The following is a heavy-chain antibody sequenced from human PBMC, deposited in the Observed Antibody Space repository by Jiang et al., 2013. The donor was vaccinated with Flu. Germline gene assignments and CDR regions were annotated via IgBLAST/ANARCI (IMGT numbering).Heavy chain of an antibody. Sequence: TVSRGSISDDTYYWGWVRQPPGKGLEWIGSIYYGWSTYYNPSLRSRVTMSIDTSKTQLSLRLSSVTAADTAVYFCSIAVTPGHHYGMDVWGQGTTVTVSS. J-gene: IGHJ6*02. CDR1: RGSISDDTYY. D-gene: IGHD6-19*01. V-gene: IGHV4-39*01. CDR2: IYYGWST. CDR3: SIAVTPGHHYGMDV.